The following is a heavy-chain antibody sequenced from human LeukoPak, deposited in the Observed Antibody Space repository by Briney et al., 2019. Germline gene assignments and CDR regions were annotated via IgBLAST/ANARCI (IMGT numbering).Heavy chain of an antibody. CDR1: GGTFSSYA. D-gene: IGHD4-17*01. CDR3: ASSRYGDPGSYYYYGMDV. V-gene: IGHV1-69*13. CDR2: IIPIFGTA. J-gene: IGHJ6*02. Sequence: SVTVSCTASGGTFSSYAISWVRQAPGQGLEWMGGIIPIFGTANYAQKFQGRVTITADESTSTAYMELSSLRSEDTAVYYCASSRYGDPGSYYYYGMDVWGQGTTVTVSS.